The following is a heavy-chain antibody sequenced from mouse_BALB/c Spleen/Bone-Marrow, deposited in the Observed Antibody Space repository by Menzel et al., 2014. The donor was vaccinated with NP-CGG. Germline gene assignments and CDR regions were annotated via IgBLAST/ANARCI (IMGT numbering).Heavy chain of an antibody. J-gene: IGHJ3*01. CDR2: INPDSSTI. D-gene: IGHD2-3*01. CDR1: GFDFSGFW. CDR3: ARLGYYGGFAY. Sequence: DVKLQESGGGLVQPGGSLKLSCAASGFDFSGFWMGWVRQAPGKGLEWIGEINPDSSTINYTPSLKDRFIISRDNAKNTLYLQMSKVRFEDTALYYCARLGYYGGFAYWGQGTLVTVSA. V-gene: IGHV4-1*02.